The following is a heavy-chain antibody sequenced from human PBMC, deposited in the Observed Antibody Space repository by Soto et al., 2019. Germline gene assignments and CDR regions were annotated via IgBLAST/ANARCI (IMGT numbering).Heavy chain of an antibody. CDR2: ISGSGGIT. V-gene: IGHV3-23*01. J-gene: IGHJ6*02. CDR3: ALLGRSGSGRPYYYGMDV. Sequence: EVQLLESGGGLVQPGGSLRLSCAVSGLTFSYFAMSWVRQAPGKGLEWVSAISGSGGITYYADSVKGRFTICRDNSKNTLFLQMNSLRAEDTAVYYCALLGRSGSGRPYYYGMDVWGQGTTVTVSS. D-gene: IGHD3-10*01. CDR1: GLTFSYFA.